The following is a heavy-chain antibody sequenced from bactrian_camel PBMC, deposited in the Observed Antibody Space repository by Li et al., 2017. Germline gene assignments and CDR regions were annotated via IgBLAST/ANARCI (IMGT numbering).Heavy chain of an antibody. V-gene: IGHV3S6*01. CDR3: AAAGGSA. D-gene: IGHD5*01. J-gene: IGHJ4*01. CDR2: IYSAGSNA. Sequence: VQLVESGGGLVQPGGSLRLSCTVSGFTFSSYWMYWVRQAPGKGLEWVSRIYSAGSNAYYADSVKGRFTISRDNAKNTLYLQMNSLITEDTAVYYCAAAGGSARGQGTQVTVS. CDR1: GFTFSSYW.